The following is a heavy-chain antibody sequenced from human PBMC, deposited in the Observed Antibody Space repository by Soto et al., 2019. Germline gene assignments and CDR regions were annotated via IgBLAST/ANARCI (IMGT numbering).Heavy chain of an antibody. V-gene: IGHV3-30*18. CDR2: ISYDGSNK. Sequence: TGGSLRLSCAASGFTFNTYGMHWVRQSPGKGLEWVAVISYDGSNKYYADSVKGRLTISRDNSKNTLYLQMNSLRAEDTAVYYWAKGQHCSSTSCYFYYYGMDVWGQGTTVTVSS. D-gene: IGHD2-2*01. CDR1: GFTFNTYG. CDR3: AKGQHCSSTSCYFYYYGMDV. J-gene: IGHJ6*02.